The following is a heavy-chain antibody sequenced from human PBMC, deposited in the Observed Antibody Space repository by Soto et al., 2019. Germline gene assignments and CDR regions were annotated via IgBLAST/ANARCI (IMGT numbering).Heavy chain of an antibody. J-gene: IGHJ2*01. CDR1: GFTFSSFA. CDR3: ARIDGIQLFWWYFGL. Sequence: QVQLVESGGGVAQPGRSLSLSCAASGFTFSSFAMHWVRQAPGKGLEWVAIISHDGANKFYADSVKGRFTISRDNSKNTLYLQMNSLRAEDTAVYYCARIDGIQLFWWYFGLWGRGTLVTVSS. CDR2: ISHDGANK. V-gene: IGHV3-30-3*01. D-gene: IGHD5-18*01.